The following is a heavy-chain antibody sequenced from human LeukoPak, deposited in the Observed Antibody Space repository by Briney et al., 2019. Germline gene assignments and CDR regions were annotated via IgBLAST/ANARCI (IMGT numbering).Heavy chain of an antibody. CDR3: ATDRGWRTSGYYLYYFEY. D-gene: IGHD3-3*01. V-gene: IGHV3-33*01. Sequence: GGSLRLSCAASGFTFSNYGMHWVRQAPGKGLEWVAVIWYDGSNKYYGDSVKGRFTISRDNSKNTLYLQMNSLRAEDTAVYYCATDRGWRTSGYYLYYFEYWGQGTLVTFSS. J-gene: IGHJ4*02. CDR1: GFTFSNYG. CDR2: IWYDGSNK.